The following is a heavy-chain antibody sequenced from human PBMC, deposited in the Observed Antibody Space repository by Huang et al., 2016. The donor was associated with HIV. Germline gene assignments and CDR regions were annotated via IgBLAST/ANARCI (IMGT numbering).Heavy chain of an antibody. D-gene: IGHD3-3*01. V-gene: IGHV4-61*09. CDR1: GASIARGSYF. Sequence: VQLQESGPGLVKPSQTLSLSCNVSGASIARGSYFWNWIRQPAGGGLEWIGHIYTTGSNDYNPSLKSRVAVSSDTSKNQFSLSLRSVTAADTAVYFCARGRVTSSGVVQSYDYWGQGSLVTVSS. CDR3: ARGRVTSSGVVQSYDY. J-gene: IGHJ4*02. CDR2: IYTTGSN.